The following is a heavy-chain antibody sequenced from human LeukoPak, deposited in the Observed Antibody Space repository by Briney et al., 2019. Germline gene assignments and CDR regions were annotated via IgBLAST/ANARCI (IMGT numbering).Heavy chain of an antibody. CDR1: GGSFSGYY. V-gene: IGHV4-34*01. CDR3: AKDFDRGAFDI. D-gene: IGHD3-9*01. CDR2: INHSGST. J-gene: IGHJ3*02. Sequence: PSETLSLTCAVYGGSFSGYYWSWIRQPPGKGLEWIGEINHSGSTNYNLSLKSRVTISVDTSKNQFSLKLSSVTAADTAVYYCAKDFDRGAFDIWGQGTMVTVSS.